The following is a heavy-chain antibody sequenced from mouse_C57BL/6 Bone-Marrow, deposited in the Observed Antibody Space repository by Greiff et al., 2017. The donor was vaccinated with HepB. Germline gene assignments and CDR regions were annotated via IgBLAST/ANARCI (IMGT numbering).Heavy chain of an antibody. D-gene: IGHD1-1*01. CDR2: IWTGGGT. CDR3: AREDYYGSSLAWFAY. CDR1: GFSLTSYA. J-gene: IGHJ3*01. V-gene: IGHV2-9-1*01. Sequence: VKLMESGPGLVAPSQSLSITCTVSGFSLTSYAISWVRQPPGKGLEWLGVIWTGGGTNYNSALKSRLSISKDNSKSQVFLKMNSLQTDDTARYYCAREDYYGSSLAWFAYWGQGTLVTVSA.